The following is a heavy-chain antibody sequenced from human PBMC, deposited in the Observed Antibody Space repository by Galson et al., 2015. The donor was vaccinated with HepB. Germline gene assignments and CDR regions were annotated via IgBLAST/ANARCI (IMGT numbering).Heavy chain of an antibody. D-gene: IGHD2-21*01. CDR3: AKGDTPWGGFDI. J-gene: IGHJ3*02. CDR1: GFTFSSFA. Sequence: SLRLSCATSGFTFSSFAMTWVRQAPGKGLEWVSAISGGGDTTYYAGSVKGRFSITRDVSKSTLSLQMNSLRAEDTAVYYCAKGDTPWGGFDIWGQGTMVTVSS. V-gene: IGHV3-23*01. CDR2: ISGGGDTT.